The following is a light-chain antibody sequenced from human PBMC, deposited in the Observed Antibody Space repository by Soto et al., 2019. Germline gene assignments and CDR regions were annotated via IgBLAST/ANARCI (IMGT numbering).Light chain of an antibody. J-gene: IGKJ4*01. V-gene: IGKV1-39*01. CDR1: QVISSY. CDR3: QQSYGTPLA. CDR2: AAS. Sequence: IQMTQSPSSRSASVVDGVTITFRASQVISSYLNWYQQKPGKAPKLLIYAASSLQSGVPSRFSGSGSGTDFTLTISSLQPEDFATYYCQQSYGTPLAFGGGTKVDIK.